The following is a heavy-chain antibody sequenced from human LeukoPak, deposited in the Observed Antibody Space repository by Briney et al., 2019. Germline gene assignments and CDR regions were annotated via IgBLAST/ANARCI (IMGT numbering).Heavy chain of an antibody. D-gene: IGHD2-15*01. J-gene: IGHJ3*02. CDR2: ISYDGSNK. CDR1: GFTFSNYA. V-gene: IGHV3-30-3*01. CDR3: ARETHYCSGGSCPGYAFDI. Sequence: GGSLRLSCAASGFTFSNYAMHWVRQAPGKGLEWVAVISYDGSNKYYADSVKGRFTISRDNSKNTLYLQMNSLRAEDTAVYYCARETHYCSGGSCPGYAFDIWGQGTMVTVSS.